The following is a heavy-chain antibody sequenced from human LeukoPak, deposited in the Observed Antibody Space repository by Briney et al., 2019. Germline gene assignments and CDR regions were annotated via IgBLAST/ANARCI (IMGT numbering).Heavy chain of an antibody. CDR1: GFTFSNYA. V-gene: IGHV3-23*01. CDR3: AKALTSMVRGVIIN. J-gene: IGHJ4*02. D-gene: IGHD3-10*01. Sequence: GASLRLSCAASGFTFSNYAMSWVRQAPGKGLEWVSAIGGSGSRTYYADSVRGRFTISRDNSKNTLYLQMNSLRAEDTAVYYCAKALTSMVRGVIINWGQGTLVTVSS. CDR2: IGGSGSRT.